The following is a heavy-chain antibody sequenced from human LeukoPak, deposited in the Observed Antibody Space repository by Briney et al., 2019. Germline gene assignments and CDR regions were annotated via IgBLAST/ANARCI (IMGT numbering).Heavy chain of an antibody. Sequence: EASVKVSCKASGGTFSSYAISWVRQAPGQGLEWMGGIIPIFGTANYAQKFRGRVTITADESTSTAYMELSSLRSEDTAVYYCARDLSPYYYDSSGYYYGTTPFDYWGQGTLVTVSS. D-gene: IGHD3-22*01. J-gene: IGHJ4*02. CDR3: ARDLSPYYYDSSGYYYGTTPFDY. CDR2: IIPIFGTA. V-gene: IGHV1-69*13. CDR1: GGTFSSYA.